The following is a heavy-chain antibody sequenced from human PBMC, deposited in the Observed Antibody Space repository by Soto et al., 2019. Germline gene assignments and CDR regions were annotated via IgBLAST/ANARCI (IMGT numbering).Heavy chain of an antibody. J-gene: IGHJ4*02. CDR1: GSTFSIYA. V-gene: IGHV3-64*01. CDR2: ISSNGGST. Sequence: EVQLVESGGGLVQPGGSLRLSCAASGSTFSIYAMHWVRQAPGKGLEFISVISSNGGSTHYASSVKGRFTISRDNSKNRLYPEMGSLRAEDTAMYYCGSAGYSYALDYWGQGTLVTVSS. CDR3: GSAGYSYALDY. D-gene: IGHD5-18*01.